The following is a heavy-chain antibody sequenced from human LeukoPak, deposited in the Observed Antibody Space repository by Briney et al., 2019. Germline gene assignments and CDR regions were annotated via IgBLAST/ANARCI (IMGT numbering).Heavy chain of an antibody. CDR2: IIPIFGTA. D-gene: IGHD3-10*01. CDR1: GGTSNTSP. V-gene: IGHV1-69*06. Sequence: SVKVSCKASGGTSNTSPISWVRQAPGQGLEWMGGIIPIFGTANYAQKFQGRVTITADKSTSTAYMELSSLRSEDTAVYYCATKYGSGSYFLSSFDYWGQGTLVTVSS. CDR3: ATKYGSGSYFLSSFDY. J-gene: IGHJ4*02.